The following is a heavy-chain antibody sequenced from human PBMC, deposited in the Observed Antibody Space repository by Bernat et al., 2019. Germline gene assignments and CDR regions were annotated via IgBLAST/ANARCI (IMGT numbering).Heavy chain of an antibody. V-gene: IGHV3-11*03. CDR3: ARGTVAGSPPPFDY. Sequence: QVQLLESGGGLVKPGGSLRLSCAASGFTFSDYYMSWIRQAPGKGLEWVSYISSSSSYTNYADSVKGRFTISRDNAKNSLYLQMNSLRAEDTAVYYCARGTVAGSPPPFDYWGQGTLVTVSS. CDR1: GFTFSDYY. D-gene: IGHD2-15*01. J-gene: IGHJ4*02. CDR2: ISSSSSYT.